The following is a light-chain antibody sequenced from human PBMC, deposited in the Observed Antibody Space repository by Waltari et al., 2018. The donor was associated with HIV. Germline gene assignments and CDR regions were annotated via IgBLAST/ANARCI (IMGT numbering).Light chain of an antibody. J-gene: IGLJ2*01. Sequence: QSVLTQSPSASGTPGQRVTISCSGSISHIGGNTVSWYQHLPGTAPKLLIYSNNQRPSGVPDRFSGSKSGTSASLAISGLQSEDEADYYCAAWDANLNGRLFGGGTKLTVL. CDR1: ISHIGGNT. V-gene: IGLV1-44*01. CDR2: SNN. CDR3: AAWDANLNGRL.